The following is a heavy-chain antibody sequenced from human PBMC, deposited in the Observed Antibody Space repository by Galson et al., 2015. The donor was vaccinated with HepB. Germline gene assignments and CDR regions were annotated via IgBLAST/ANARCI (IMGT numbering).Heavy chain of an antibody. CDR1: GDSVSSXSAG. J-gene: IGHJ5*02. D-gene: IGHD3-16*02. Sequence: AISGDSVSSXSAGWNWIRQSPSRGLEWLGRTYYRSKWYIDYAVSVNGRISITPDTSRNPFSLQLSSVTPEDTAIYYCAGGGLVRGALGWIDPWGPGILVTVSS. CDR2: TYYRSKWYI. V-gene: IGHV6-1*01. CDR3: AGGGLVRGALGWIDP.